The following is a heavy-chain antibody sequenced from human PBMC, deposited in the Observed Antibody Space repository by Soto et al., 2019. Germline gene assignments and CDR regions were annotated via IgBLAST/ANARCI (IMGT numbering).Heavy chain of an antibody. J-gene: IGHJ2*01. CDR3: ARDGGHYYDSSGYYQPPYWYFDL. CDR1: GYTFTSYY. Sequence: QVQLVQSGAEVKKPGASVKVSCKASGYTFTSYYMHWVRQAPGQGLEWMGIINPSGGSTSYAQKFQGRVTMTRDTSTSTVYMELSSLRSEDTAVYYCARDGGHYYDSSGYYQPPYWYFDLWGRGPLVTVSS. D-gene: IGHD3-22*01. CDR2: INPSGGST. V-gene: IGHV1-46*01.